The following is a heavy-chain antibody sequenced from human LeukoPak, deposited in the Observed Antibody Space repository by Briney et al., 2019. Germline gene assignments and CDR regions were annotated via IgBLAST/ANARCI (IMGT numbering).Heavy chain of an antibody. CDR2: IYYSGST. CDR3: ASKRKGAYDFDY. J-gene: IGHJ4*02. V-gene: IGHV4-31*03. D-gene: IGHD3-16*01. Sequence: SQTLSLTCTVSGGSISSGGYYWSWIRQHPGKGLEWIGYIYYSGSTYYNPSLKSRVTISVDTSKNQFSLKLTFVTAGATAVYYCASKRKGAYDFDYWGQGTLVTVSS. CDR1: GGSISSGGYY.